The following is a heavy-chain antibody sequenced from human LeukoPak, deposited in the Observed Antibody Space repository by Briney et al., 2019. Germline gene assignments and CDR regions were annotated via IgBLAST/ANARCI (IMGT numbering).Heavy chain of an antibody. CDR1: GYTFTGYY. Sequence: ASVKVSRKASGYTFTGYYMHWVRQAPGQGLEWMGWINPNSGGTNYAQKFQGRVTMTRDTSISTAYMELSRLRSDDTAVYFCAGRWGYNSFDYWGQGTLVTVSS. CDR3: AGRWGYNSFDY. D-gene: IGHD5-24*01. CDR2: INPNSGGT. V-gene: IGHV1-2*02. J-gene: IGHJ4*02.